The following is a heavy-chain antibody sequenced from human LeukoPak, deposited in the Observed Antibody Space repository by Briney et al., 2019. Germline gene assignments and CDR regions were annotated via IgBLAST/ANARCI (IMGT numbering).Heavy chain of an antibody. CDR2: ISYNGRT. CDR1: GGSIGSSF. CDR3: VRDRSGTYYSFDV. J-gene: IGHJ3*01. Sequence: PSETLSLTYSVFGGSIGSSFWNWIRLSPGKGLEWIGYISYNGRTNYSPSLKSRVIISIDTSKNQLSLNLTSVTAADTALYYCVRDRSGTYYSFDVWGQGTMVSVSA. D-gene: IGHD1-26*01. V-gene: IGHV4-59*13.